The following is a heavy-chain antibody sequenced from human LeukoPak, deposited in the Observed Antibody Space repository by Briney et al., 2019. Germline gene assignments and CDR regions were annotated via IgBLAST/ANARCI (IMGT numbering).Heavy chain of an antibody. Sequence: SETLSLTCTVSGGSISSSSYYWGWIRQPPGKGLEWIGSIYYSGSTYYNPSLKSRVTISVDTSKNQFSLKLSSVTAAGTAVYYCASGRFLEWLPPFYWGQGTLVTVSS. CDR3: ASGRFLEWLPPFY. D-gene: IGHD3-3*01. J-gene: IGHJ4*02. CDR1: GGSISSSSYY. CDR2: IYYSGST. V-gene: IGHV4-39*07.